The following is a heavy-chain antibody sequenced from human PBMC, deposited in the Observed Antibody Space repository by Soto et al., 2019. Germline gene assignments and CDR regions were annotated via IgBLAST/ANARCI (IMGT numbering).Heavy chain of an antibody. Sequence: WASVKVSCKASGCTFSSYAISWVRQAPGQGLEWMGGIIPIFGTANYAQKFQGRVTITADESTSTAYMELSSLRSEDTAVYYCATSRSGSYGDYYYYGMDVWRQGTTVTVSS. D-gene: IGHD1-26*01. V-gene: IGHV1-69*13. CDR3: ATSRSGSYGDYYYYGMDV. J-gene: IGHJ6*02. CDR1: GCTFSSYA. CDR2: IIPIFGTA.